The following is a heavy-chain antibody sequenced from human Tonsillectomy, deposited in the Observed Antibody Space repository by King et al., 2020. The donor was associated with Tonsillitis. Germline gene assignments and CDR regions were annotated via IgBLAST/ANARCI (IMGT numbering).Heavy chain of an antibody. CDR1: GGSISSYY. Sequence: QLQESGPGLVKPSETLSLTCTVSGGSISSYYWSWIRQPPGKGLEWIGYIYYSGSTNYNPSLKSRVTISVDTSKNQFSLKLSSVTAADTAVYYCARGGGYDSGFDYWGQGTLVTVSS. CDR3: ARGGGYDSGFDY. D-gene: IGHD5-12*01. CDR2: IYYSGST. J-gene: IGHJ4*02. V-gene: IGHV4-59*01.